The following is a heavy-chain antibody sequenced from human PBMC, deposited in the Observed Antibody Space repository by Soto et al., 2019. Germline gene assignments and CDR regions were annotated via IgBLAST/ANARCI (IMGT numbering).Heavy chain of an antibody. CDR2: IIPIFGTA. Sequence: SVKVSCKASGGTFSSYAISWVRQAPGQGLEWMGGIIPIFGTANYAQKFQGRVTIAADESTSTVYMELSSLRSEDTAVYYCASPFSSGHGNYYYYYGMDVWGQGTTVTVSS. D-gene: IGHD6-19*01. CDR1: GGTFSSYA. V-gene: IGHV1-69*13. CDR3: ASPFSSGHGNYYYYYGMDV. J-gene: IGHJ6*02.